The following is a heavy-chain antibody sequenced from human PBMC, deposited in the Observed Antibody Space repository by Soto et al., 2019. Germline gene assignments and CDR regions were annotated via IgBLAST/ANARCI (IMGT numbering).Heavy chain of an antibody. CDR1: GGSISSSSYY. D-gene: IGHD1-20*01. J-gene: IGHJ3*02. CDR2: ISGSGGST. V-gene: IGHV3-23*01. CDR3: AKDITFGAFDI. Sequence: ETLSLTCTVSGGSISSSSYYWGWIRQPPGKGLEWVSAISGSGGSTYYADSVKGRFTISRDNSKNTLYLQMNSLRAEDTAVYYCAKDITFGAFDIWGQGTMVTVSS.